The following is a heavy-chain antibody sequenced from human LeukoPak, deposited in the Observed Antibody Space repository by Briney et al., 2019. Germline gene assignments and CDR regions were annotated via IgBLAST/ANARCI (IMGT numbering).Heavy chain of an antibody. CDR1: GFTFSSYS. V-gene: IGHV3-48*02. J-gene: IGHJ4*02. D-gene: IGHD2-15*01. Sequence: GGSLRLPCAASGFTFSSYSMNWVRQAPGKGLEWVSYISSSSSTIYYADSVKGRFTISRDNAKNSLNLQMNSLRDEDTAIYYCARDGYCSGGSCYSNVDYWGQGILVTVSS. CDR2: ISSSSSTI. CDR3: ARDGYCSGGSCYSNVDY.